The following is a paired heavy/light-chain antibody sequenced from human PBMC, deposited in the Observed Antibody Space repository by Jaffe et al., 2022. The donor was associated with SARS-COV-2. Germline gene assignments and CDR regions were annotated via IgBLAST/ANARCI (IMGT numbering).Heavy chain of an antibody. CDR1: GFAFSSYG. Sequence: QVRLVESGGGVVRPGRSLRLSCAASGFAFSSYGMHWVRQAPGKGLEWVAVIRSDGTNIYYADSVKGRFTVSRDSSKNMLYLQMFSLRAEDTAVYYCTRTLLDWWEPSEYWGQGTLVTVSS. V-gene: IGHV3-33*01. D-gene: IGHD3-9*01. J-gene: IGHJ4*02. CDR3: TRTLLDWWEPSEY. CDR2: IRSDGTNI.
Light chain of an antibody. V-gene: IGKV2-28*01. J-gene: IGKJ4*01. CDR3: MQGLETPLT. CDR1: QSLLHTNRKNY. Sequence: DIVMTQSPLFLPVTPGEPASISCRSSQSLLHTNRKNYLDWYLQRPGQSPQLLIYLGSNRASGVPDRFSGSGSGTDFTLKISRVEAEDVGVYYCMQGLETPLTFGGGTKVEIK. CDR2: LGS.